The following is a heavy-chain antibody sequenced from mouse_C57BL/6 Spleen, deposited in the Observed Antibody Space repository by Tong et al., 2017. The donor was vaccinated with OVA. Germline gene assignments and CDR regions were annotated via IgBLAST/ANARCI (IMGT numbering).Heavy chain of an antibody. D-gene: IGHD3-2*02. CDR3: ARQGDSSGSFAY. J-gene: IGHJ3*01. V-gene: IGHV5-6*01. CDR1: GFTFSSYG. CDR2: ISDGGSYT. Sequence: EVQLQESGGDLVKPGGSLKLSCAASGFTFSSYGMSWVRQTPEKRLEWVATISDGGSYTYYPDTMERRFIISRDNTKKTLYLQMSSLRSEDTALYYCARQGDSSGSFAYWGQGTLVTVSA.